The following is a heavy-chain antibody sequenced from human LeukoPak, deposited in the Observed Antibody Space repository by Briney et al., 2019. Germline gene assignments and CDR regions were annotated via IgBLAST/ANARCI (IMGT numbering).Heavy chain of an antibody. CDR3: ARGSGADYHYYYMDV. CDR2: ISTSGST. J-gene: IGHJ6*03. CDR1: GGSISSYY. Sequence: SETLSLTCTVSGGSISSYYWSWIRQPAGKGLEWIGRISTSGSTNYNSSLKSRVTMSVDTSMNQVFLKLNSVTAADTAVYYCARGSGADYHYYYMDVWGKGTTVTISS. D-gene: IGHD3-3*01. V-gene: IGHV4-4*07.